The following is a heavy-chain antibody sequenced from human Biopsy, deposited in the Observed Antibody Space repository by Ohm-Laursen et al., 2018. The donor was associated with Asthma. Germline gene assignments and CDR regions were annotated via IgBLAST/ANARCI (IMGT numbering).Heavy chain of an antibody. CDR3: ARESGQDSGGTGAFDR. V-gene: IGHV3-30*03. J-gene: IGHJ3*02. CDR1: GFVFSQCG. Sequence: SLRLSCTASGFVFSQCGMTWVRQAPGKGLEWVALISSDGHNKYYKDSVKGRFTISRDNSKLRLYLEINSLRVEDSAVYYCARESGQDSGGTGAFDRWGQGIMVAVSS. D-gene: IGHD4-23*01. CDR2: ISSDGHNK.